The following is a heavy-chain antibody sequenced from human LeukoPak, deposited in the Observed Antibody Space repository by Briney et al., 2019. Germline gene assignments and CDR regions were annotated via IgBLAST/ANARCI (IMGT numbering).Heavy chain of an antibody. CDR3: ARELGYDFWSGYDY. CDR1: GGTFSSYA. J-gene: IGHJ4*02. Sequence: GSSVKVSCKASGGTFSSYAISWVRQAPGQGLEWMGGIVPIFGTANYAQKFQGRVTITTDESTSTAYMELSSLRSEDTAVYYCARELGYDFWSGYDYWGQGTLVTVSS. V-gene: IGHV1-69*05. D-gene: IGHD3-3*01. CDR2: IVPIFGTA.